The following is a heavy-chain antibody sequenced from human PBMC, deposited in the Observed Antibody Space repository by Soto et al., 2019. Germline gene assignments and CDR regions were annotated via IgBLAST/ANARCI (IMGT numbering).Heavy chain of an antibody. Sequence: QVQLVQSGAEVKKPGSSVKVSCKASGGTFSSYAISWVRQAPGQGLAGMGGFIPICGTANYAQKFQGRVTITADESTSTAYMELSSLTSEDTAVYCCARVQLAGAFCYWGMDVWVQGTTVSVSS. CDR2: FIPICGTA. D-gene: IGHD1-1*01. CDR1: GGTFSSYA. CDR3: ARVQLAGAFCYWGMDV. J-gene: IGHJ6*02. V-gene: IGHV1-69*01.